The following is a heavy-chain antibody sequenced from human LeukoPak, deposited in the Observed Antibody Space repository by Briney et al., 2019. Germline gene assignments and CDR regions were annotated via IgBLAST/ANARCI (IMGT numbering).Heavy chain of an antibody. J-gene: IGHJ4*02. CDR2: IYYSGST. CDR3: ARDPYISSGYFDY. V-gene: IGHV4-59*11. CDR1: GGSISSHY. D-gene: IGHD6-6*01. Sequence: SETLSLTCTVSGGSISSHYWSWIRQPPGKGLEWIGYIYYSGSTNYNPSLKSRVTISVDTSKNQFSLKLSSVTAADTAVYYCARDPYISSGYFDYWGQGTLVTVSS.